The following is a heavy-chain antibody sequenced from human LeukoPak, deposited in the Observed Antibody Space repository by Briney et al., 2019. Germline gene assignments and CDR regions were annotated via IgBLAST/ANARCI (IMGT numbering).Heavy chain of an antibody. CDR1: GGSVSSGSYY. D-gene: IGHD3-9*01. V-gene: IGHV4-61*01. CDR3: ARGSYDILTGYYPLNY. CDR2: IYYSGST. J-gene: IGHJ4*02. Sequence: SETLSLTCTVSGGSVSSGSYYWSWIRQPPGKGLEWIGYIYYSGSTNYNPSLKSRVTISVDKSKNQLSLKLSSVTAADTAVYYCARGSYDILTGYYPLNYWGQGTLVTVSS.